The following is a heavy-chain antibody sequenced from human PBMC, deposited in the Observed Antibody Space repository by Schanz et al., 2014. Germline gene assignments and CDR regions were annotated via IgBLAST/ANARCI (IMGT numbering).Heavy chain of an antibody. CDR1: GFTFNNFN. Sequence: EGQLVESGGGLVQPGGSLRLSCAASGFTFNNFNMNWVRQAPGKGLEWVSSISSTSSYIFYADSVKGRFTISRDNSKDTLYLQMSGLTPEDTAVYLCARESGGQNDLDTEPHKYTYMDVWGKGTTVTVSS. V-gene: IGHV3-21*01. CDR3: ARESGGQNDLDTEPHKYTYMDV. D-gene: IGHD1-1*01. CDR2: ISSTSSYI. J-gene: IGHJ6*03.